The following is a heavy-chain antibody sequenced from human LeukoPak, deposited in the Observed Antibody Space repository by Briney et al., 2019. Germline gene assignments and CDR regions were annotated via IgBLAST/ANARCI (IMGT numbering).Heavy chain of an antibody. CDR3: ARHLFRGMVATLGY. CDR2: INPNSGGT. D-gene: IGHD5-12*01. Sequence: GASVKVSCKASGYTFTGYYMHWVRQAPGQGLEWMGWINPNSGGTNYAQKFQGRVTMTRDTPISTAYMELSRLRSDDTAVYYCARHLFRGMVATLGYWGQGTLVTVSS. V-gene: IGHV1-2*02. CDR1: GYTFTGYY. J-gene: IGHJ4*02.